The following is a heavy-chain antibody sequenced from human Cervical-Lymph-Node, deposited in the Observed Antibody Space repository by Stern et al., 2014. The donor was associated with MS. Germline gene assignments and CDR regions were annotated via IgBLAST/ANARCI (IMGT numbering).Heavy chain of an antibody. D-gene: IGHD5-12*01. CDR2: LNPTDGST. CDR1: GYTGTGYY. Sequence: QVQLVQSGAEVKKPGASVIVSCKAFGYTGTGYYFHWVRQAPGQGLEWVGLLNPTDGSTTFAQRFQGRVIMTSDTSTNTVYMELSSLRSDDTAVYYCARGGTVWLRLRGVLDYWGQGTLVTVSS. CDR3: ARGGTVWLRLRGVLDY. J-gene: IGHJ4*02. V-gene: IGHV1-46*01.